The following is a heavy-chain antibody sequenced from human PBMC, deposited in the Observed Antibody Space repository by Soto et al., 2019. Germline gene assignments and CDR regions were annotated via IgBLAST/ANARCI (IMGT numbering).Heavy chain of an antibody. D-gene: IGHD3-3*01. CDR1: GFTFSTSA. CDR2: ISGSGGST. Sequence: GGSLRLSFAASGFTFSTSAMSWVRQAPGKGLEWVSAISGSGGSTYYADSVKGRFTISRDNSKNTLYLQMNSLRAEDTAVYYCAKARAQYYDFWSGYPVDYWGQGT. V-gene: IGHV3-23*01. J-gene: IGHJ4*02. CDR3: AKARAQYYDFWSGYPVDY.